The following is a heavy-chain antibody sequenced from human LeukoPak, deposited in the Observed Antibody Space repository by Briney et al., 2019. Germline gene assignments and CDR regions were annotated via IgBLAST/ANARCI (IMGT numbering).Heavy chain of an antibody. V-gene: IGHV3-7*03. CDR3: ARGAGYNYPYYFDY. CDR2: INHNGNVN. J-gene: IGHJ4*02. D-gene: IGHD5-24*01. Sequence: GGSLRLSCAASGFTFSSYWMNWARQAPGKGLEWVASINHNGNVNYYVDSVKGRFTISRDNSKNTLYLQMNSLRAEDTAVYYCARGAGYNYPYYFDYWGQGTLVTVSS. CDR1: GFTFSSYW.